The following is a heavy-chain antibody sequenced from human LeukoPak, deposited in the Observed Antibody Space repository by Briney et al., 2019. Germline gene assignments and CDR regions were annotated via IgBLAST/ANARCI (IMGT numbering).Heavy chain of an antibody. Sequence: PGGSLRLSCVASGFTFSRFSMNWVRQAPGKGLEWISYVSSGSTTTYYADSVKGRFTTSRDNAKNSLYLQMNSLRAEDTAVYYCARDLGSYSSGPPFDYWGQGSLVTVSS. D-gene: IGHD1-26*01. CDR3: ARDLGSYSSGPPFDY. J-gene: IGHJ4*02. CDR1: GFTFSRFS. V-gene: IGHV3-48*01. CDR2: VSSGSTTT.